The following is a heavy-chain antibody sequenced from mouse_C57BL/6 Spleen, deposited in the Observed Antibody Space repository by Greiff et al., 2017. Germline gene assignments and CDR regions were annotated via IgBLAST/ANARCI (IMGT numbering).Heavy chain of an antibody. Sequence: VQLQQSGAELVKPGASVKMSCKASGYTFTSYWITWVKQRPGQGLEWIGDIYPGSGSTNYNEKFKSKATLTVATSSSTAYMQLSSLTSEDSAVYYCARSGYYGSSYEAWFAYWGQGTLVTVSA. D-gene: IGHD1-1*01. J-gene: IGHJ3*01. CDR1: GYTFTSYW. CDR3: ARSGYYGSSYEAWFAY. CDR2: IYPGSGST. V-gene: IGHV1-55*01.